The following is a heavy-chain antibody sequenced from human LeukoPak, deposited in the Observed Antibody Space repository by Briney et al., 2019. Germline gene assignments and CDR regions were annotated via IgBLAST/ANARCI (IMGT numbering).Heavy chain of an antibody. CDR3: ARDSRDCGGDCVSRIDY. CDR2: ISYDGSNK. J-gene: IGHJ4*02. Sequence: GGSLRLSCAASGFTFSSYGMHWVRQAPGKGLEWVAVISYDGSNKYYADSVKGRFTISRDNSKNTLYLQMNSLRAEDTAVYYCARDSRDCGGDCVSRIDYWGQGTLVTVSS. D-gene: IGHD2-21*02. V-gene: IGHV3-30*03. CDR1: GFTFSSYG.